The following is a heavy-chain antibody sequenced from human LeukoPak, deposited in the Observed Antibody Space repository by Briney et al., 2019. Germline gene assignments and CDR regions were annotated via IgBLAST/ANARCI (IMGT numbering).Heavy chain of an antibody. CDR3: ARGQDTAMVSYYYYYGMDV. J-gene: IGHJ6*02. CDR1: GYTFTAYN. D-gene: IGHD5-18*01. V-gene: IGHV1-2*02. Sequence: ASVKVSSTASGYTFTAYNIHWVRQAPGQGLGWMGWINPNSGGTNYAQKVQGRGTMTRDTSISTAYMELSRQRSDDTAVYYCARGQDTAMVSYYYYYGMDVWGQGTTVTVSS. CDR2: INPNSGGT.